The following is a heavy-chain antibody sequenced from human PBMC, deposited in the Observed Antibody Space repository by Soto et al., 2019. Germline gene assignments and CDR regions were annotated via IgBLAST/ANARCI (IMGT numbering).Heavy chain of an antibody. CDR1: GGTFSSYA. CDR3: ARSAHDYGDFRPWY. CDR2: IIPIFGTA. D-gene: IGHD4-17*01. J-gene: IGHJ4*02. V-gene: IGHV1-69*12. Sequence: QVQLVQSGAELKKPGSSVKVSCTASGGTFSSYAISWVRQAPGQGLEWMGGIIPIFGTANYAQKFQGRVTITADESTSTDYMELSSLRSEDTAVYYCARSAHDYGDFRPWYWGQGTLVAVSS.